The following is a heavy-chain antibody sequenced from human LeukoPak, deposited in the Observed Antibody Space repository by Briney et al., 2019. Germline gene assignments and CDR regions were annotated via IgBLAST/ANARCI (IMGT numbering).Heavy chain of an antibody. CDR2: ISSSSFYI. V-gene: IGHV3-21*01. J-gene: IGHJ6*03. CDR3: ARAPGSSSWLGPNYYYYYMDV. CDR1: GFTFSRYS. Sequence: GGSLRLSCAASGFTFSRYSMIWVRQAPGKGMEWVSFISSSSFYIHYADSMKGRFTVSRDNAKNSLYLQMSSLRAEDTAVYYCARAPGSSSWLGPNYYYYYMDVWGKGTTVTVSS. D-gene: IGHD6-13*01.